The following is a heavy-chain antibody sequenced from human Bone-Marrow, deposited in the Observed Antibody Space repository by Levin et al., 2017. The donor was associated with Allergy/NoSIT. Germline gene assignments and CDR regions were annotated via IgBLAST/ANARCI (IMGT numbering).Heavy chain of an antibody. CDR1: GFTFSSYA. CDR3: AREGVGATVRVLDY. Sequence: GGSLRLSCAASGFTFSSYAMHWVRQAPGKGLEWVAVISYDGSNKYYADSVKGRFTISRDNSKNTLYLQMNSLRAEDTAVYYCAREGVGATVRVLDYWGQGTLVTVSS. J-gene: IGHJ4*02. V-gene: IGHV3-30-3*01. CDR2: ISYDGSNK. D-gene: IGHD1-26*01.